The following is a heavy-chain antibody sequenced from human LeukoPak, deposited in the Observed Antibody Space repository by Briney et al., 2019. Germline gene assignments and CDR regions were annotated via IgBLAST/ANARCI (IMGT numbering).Heavy chain of an antibody. J-gene: IGHJ4*02. CDR2: ISSSSSTI. V-gene: IGHV3-48*01. D-gene: IGHD1-26*01. Sequence: PGGSLRLSCAASGFTFSSYSMNWVRQAPGKGLEWVSYISSSSSTIYYADSVKGRFTISRDNAKNSLYPQMNSLRAEDTAVYYCARDDKDLTSGSYSEYFDYWGQGTLVTVSS. CDR3: ARDDKDLTSGSYSEYFDY. CDR1: GFTFSSYS.